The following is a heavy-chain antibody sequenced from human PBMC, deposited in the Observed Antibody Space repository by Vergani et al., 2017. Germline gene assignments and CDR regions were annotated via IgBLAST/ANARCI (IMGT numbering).Heavy chain of an antibody. D-gene: IGHD2-15*01. CDR2: IIPIFGTA. CDR3: ARVTPGGYCSGGSCYSPNWYFYL. J-gene: IGHJ2*01. V-gene: IGHV1-69*01. CDR1: GGTFSSYA. Sequence: QVQLVQSGAEVKKPGSSVKVSCKASGGTFSSYAISWVRQAPGQGIEWMGGIIPIFGTANNAQKFQGRVTITADESTRAAYMELSSLRSEDTAVYYCARVTPGGYCSGGSCYSPNWYFYLWGRGTLVTVSS.